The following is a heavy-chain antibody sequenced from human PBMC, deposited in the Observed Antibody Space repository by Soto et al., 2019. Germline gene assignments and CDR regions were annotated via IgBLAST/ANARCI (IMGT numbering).Heavy chain of an antibody. CDR1: GDSFTAAA. D-gene: IGHD2-15*01. CDR3: AREENCSDGICYSEYLPR. CDR2: VNPSGGST. V-gene: IGHV1-46*03. Sequence: ASVQICCESSGDSFTAAAVHGARTANEQVLEWMGVVNPSGGSTNYAQKFQGRITMTRDTSTSTVYMDLSSLTSEDTAVYYCAREENCSDGICYSEYLPRQAHGTPLTVSS. J-gene: IGHJ1*01.